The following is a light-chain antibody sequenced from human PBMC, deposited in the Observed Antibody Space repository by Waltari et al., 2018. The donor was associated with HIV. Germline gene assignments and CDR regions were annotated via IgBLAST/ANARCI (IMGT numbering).Light chain of an antibody. CDR3: GTWDTSLSAGV. Sequence: QSVLTQPPAVSAAPGQTVTISCSGSSSNIANNYVSWYQQLPGTAPKLLIYDHNRRYSGIPDRFSGSKSGTSATLAIAGLQTGDEADYYCGTWDTSLSAGVFGGGTKVTVL. V-gene: IGLV1-51*01. CDR1: SSNIANNY. CDR2: DHN. J-gene: IGLJ2*01.